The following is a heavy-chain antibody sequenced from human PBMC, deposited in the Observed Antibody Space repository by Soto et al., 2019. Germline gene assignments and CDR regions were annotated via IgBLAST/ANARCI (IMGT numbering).Heavy chain of an antibody. CDR1: GFTFSSYA. Sequence: EVQLLESGGGLVQPGGSLRLSCAASGFTFSSYAMSWVRQAPGKGLEWVSAISGSGGSTYYADSVKGRFTISRDNSKNTLYLQMNSLRAEDTAVYYCAKKLGYCSSTSCYAHLDYWGQGTLVTVSS. CDR2: ISGSGGST. CDR3: AKKLGYCSSTSCYAHLDY. V-gene: IGHV3-23*01. D-gene: IGHD2-2*01. J-gene: IGHJ4*02.